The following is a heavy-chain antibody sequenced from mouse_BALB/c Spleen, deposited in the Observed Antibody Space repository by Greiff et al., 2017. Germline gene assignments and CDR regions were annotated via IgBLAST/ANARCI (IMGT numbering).Heavy chain of an antibody. Sequence: DVQLQESGPGLVKPSQSLSLTCSVTGYSITSCYYGNWIRQLPGNKLEWMGYISYDGSNNYNPSLTNRISITRDTSKNQFFLKLNSVTTEDTATYYCAITTVVATDYAMDYWGQGTSVTVSS. J-gene: IGHJ4*01. CDR3: AITTVVATDYAMDY. CDR1: GYSITSCYY. CDR2: ISYDGSN. V-gene: IGHV3-6*02. D-gene: IGHD1-1*01.